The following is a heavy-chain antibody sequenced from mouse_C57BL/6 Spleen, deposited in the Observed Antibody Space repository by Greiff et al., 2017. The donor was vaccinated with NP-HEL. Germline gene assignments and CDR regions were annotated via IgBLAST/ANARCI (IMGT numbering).Heavy chain of an antibody. Sequence: QVQLQQSGAELVMPGASVKLSCKASGYTFTSYWMHWVKQRPGQGLEWIGEIDPSDSYTNYNQKFKGKSTLTVDKSSSTAYMQLSSLTSEDSAVYYCARPNYGSSPLFDYWGQGTTLTVSS. CDR1: GYTFTSYW. V-gene: IGHV1-69*01. J-gene: IGHJ2*01. CDR3: ARPNYGSSPLFDY. D-gene: IGHD1-1*01. CDR2: IDPSDSYT.